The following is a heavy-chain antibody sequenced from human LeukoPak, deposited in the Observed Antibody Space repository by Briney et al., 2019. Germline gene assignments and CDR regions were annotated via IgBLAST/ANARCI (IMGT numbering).Heavy chain of an antibody. CDR1: GYTFTSYG. CDR2: ISAYNGNT. V-gene: IGHV1-18*01. J-gene: IGHJ4*02. D-gene: IGHD2-15*01. Sequence: ASVKVSCKASGYTFTSYGISWVRQAPGQGLEWMGWISAYNGNTNYAQKLQGRVTVTTDTSTSTASMELRSLRSDDTAVYYCAREGDCSGGSCYWETDYWGQGTLVTVSS. CDR3: AREGDCSGGSCYWETDY.